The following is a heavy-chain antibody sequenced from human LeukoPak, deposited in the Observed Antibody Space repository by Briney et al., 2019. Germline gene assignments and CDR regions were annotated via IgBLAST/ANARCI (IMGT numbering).Heavy chain of an antibody. Sequence: PSVKVSCKASGYTFTSYGISWVRHAHGQGLEWMGWISAYNGNTNYAQKLQGRVTMTTDTSTSTAYMELRSLRSDDTAVYYCASHSTTVDYWGQGTLVTVSS. CDR3: ASHSTTVDY. D-gene: IGHD4-17*01. CDR2: ISAYNGNT. CDR1: GYTFTSYG. J-gene: IGHJ4*02. V-gene: IGHV1-18*04.